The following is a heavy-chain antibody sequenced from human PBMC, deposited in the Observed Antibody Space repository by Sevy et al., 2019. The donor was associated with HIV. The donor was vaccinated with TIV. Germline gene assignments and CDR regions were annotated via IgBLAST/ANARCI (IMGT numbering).Heavy chain of an antibody. D-gene: IGHD7-27*01. CDR1: GFTVSSNY. CDR3: ARGGTGDRDYYYYGMDV. CDR2: IYSGGST. Sequence: GGSLRLSCAASGFTVSSNYMSWVRQAPGKGLEWVSVIYSGGSTYYADSVKGRFTISRDNSKNTLYLQMNSLRAEDTAAYYCARGGTGDRDYYYYGMDVWGQGTTVTVSS. V-gene: IGHV3-53*01. J-gene: IGHJ6*02.